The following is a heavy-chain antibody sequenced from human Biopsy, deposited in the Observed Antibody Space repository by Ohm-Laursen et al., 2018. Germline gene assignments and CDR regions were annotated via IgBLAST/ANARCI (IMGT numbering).Heavy chain of an antibody. J-gene: IGHJ6*02. CDR2: TWDDGSHQ. Sequence: SLRLSCAASGFNFSAYGMHWVRQAPDKGLEWVALTWDDGSHQYYADSVKGRFTISRDNSKNTVYLEMNSLRAEDTAVYFCARDPIVGSKADGMDVWGQGTTVTVSS. V-gene: IGHV3-33*01. CDR1: GFNFSAYG. D-gene: IGHD1-26*01. CDR3: ARDPIVGSKADGMDV.